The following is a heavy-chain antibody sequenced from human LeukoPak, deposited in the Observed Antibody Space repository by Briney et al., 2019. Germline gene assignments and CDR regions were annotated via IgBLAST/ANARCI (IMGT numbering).Heavy chain of an antibody. CDR1: GGSFSGYY. J-gene: IGHJ4*02. D-gene: IGHD3-22*01. CDR2: IYTSGST. V-gene: IGHV4-59*10. CDR3: ARAGSSGYFGY. Sequence: TSETLSLTCAVYGGSFSGYYWSWIRQPAGKGLEWIGRIYTSGSTNYNPSLKSRVTISVDTSKNQFSLKLSSVTAADTAVYYCARAGSSGYFGYWGQGTLVTVSS.